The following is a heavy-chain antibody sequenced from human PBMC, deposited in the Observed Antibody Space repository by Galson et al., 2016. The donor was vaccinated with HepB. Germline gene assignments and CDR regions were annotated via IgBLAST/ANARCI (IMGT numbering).Heavy chain of an antibody. D-gene: IGHD2-15*01. CDR1: GYTFTTDG. CDR2: ISPNSGNT. J-gene: IGHJ4*02. CDR3: AREGVCTGGRCYSGFDY. Sequence: SVEVSCKAYGYTFTTDGISWVRQAPGQGLEWMGWISPNSGNTTYAQKVQGRVTMTTDTSTNTVYMELRSLRSDDTAVYYCAREGVCTGGRCYSGFDYWGQGALVTVSS. V-gene: IGHV1-18*04.